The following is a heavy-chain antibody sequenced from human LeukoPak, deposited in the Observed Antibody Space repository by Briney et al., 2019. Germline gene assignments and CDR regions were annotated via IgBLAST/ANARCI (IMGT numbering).Heavy chain of an antibody. D-gene: IGHD1-1*01. CDR1: GFTFRSYA. V-gene: IGHV3-23*01. J-gene: IGHJ5*02. Sequence: GGSLRLSCAASGFTFRSYAMGWVRQAPGKGLGWVSAISGSGGSTYYADSVKGRFAISRDNSKNTLYLQMNSLRAEDTAVYYCAKDKLERRDLGFHWFDPWGQGTLVTVSS. CDR3: AKDKLERRDLGFHWFDP. CDR2: ISGSGGST.